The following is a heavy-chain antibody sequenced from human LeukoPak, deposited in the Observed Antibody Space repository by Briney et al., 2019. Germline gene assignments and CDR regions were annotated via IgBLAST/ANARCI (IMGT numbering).Heavy chain of an antibody. CDR3: ARANALYCSSTSCLFDY. J-gene: IGHJ4*02. CDR2: INPYIDAT. D-gene: IGHD2-2*01. CDR1: GYTFTGYY. V-gene: IGHV1-2*02. Sequence: ASVKVSCKASGYTFTGYYMHWVRQAPGQGLEWMAWINPYIDATYYAQQFHDRNTMNKDTPSSTTYTDLTRLSTEGTAIYYCARANALYCSSTSCLFDYWGQGTLVTVSS.